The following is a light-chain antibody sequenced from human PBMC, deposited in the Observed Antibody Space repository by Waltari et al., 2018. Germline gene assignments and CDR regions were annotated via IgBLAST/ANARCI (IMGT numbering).Light chain of an antibody. Sequence: EMVLRQSPGTLSLSPGERATLSCRASQSVSSSYLAWYQQKPGQAPRLLIYGASSRATGIPDRFSGSGSVTDFTLTISRLEPEDFAVYYCQQYGSSLYTFGQGTKLEIK. CDR3: QQYGSSLYT. J-gene: IGKJ2*01. CDR2: GAS. CDR1: QSVSSSY. V-gene: IGKV3-20*01.